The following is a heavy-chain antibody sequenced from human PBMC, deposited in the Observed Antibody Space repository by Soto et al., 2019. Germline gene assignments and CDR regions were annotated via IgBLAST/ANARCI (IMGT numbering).Heavy chain of an antibody. V-gene: IGHV4-30-4*01. CDR3: VRGDPGACSSTSCSDAFDL. CDR1: GGSISSGDYY. Sequence: QVQLHESGPGLVKPSQTLSLTCTVSGGSISSGDYYWNWIRQPPGKGLEWIGSIYYSGSTYNSPSLKSRVAISVATSNHQFSLNLTSVTAAPTAVYYCVRGDPGACSSTSCSDAFDLWGRGTMVAVSS. J-gene: IGHJ3*01. D-gene: IGHD2-2*01. CDR2: IYYSGST.